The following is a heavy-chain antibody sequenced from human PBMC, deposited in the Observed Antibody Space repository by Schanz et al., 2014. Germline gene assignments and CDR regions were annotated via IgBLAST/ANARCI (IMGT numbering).Heavy chain of an antibody. V-gene: IGHV3-48*01. J-gene: IGHJ6*04. CDR2: ISFSGNTF. CDR1: GLIFSTYT. CDR3: AGENRSAKDHAVTYDIDV. Sequence: EVQLVESGGGLVRPGGSLRLSCTTSGLIFSTYTLNWVRQAPGKGLEWITYISFSGNTFYYADSVKGRFTISRDNYKNTRNWKKTSLRSHDTAIDHGAGENRSAKDHAVTYDIDVWGKGTTVTVSS. D-gene: IGHD3-3*01.